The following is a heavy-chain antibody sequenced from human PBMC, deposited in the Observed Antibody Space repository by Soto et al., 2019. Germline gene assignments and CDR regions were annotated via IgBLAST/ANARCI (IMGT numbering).Heavy chain of an antibody. CDR2: ISPKSTFR. Sequence: PGGSLRLSCATSGFPFNDYYMTWIRQAPGKGLEWLSHISPKSTFRNCADSVKCRFTISRDNTESPLFLQMNSLGVDDTAVYSCVRGGGGGLFEHWGQGVLVTVSS. V-gene: IGHV3-11*06. CDR3: VRGGGGGLFEH. CDR1: GFPFNDYY. D-gene: IGHD2-21*01. J-gene: IGHJ4*02.